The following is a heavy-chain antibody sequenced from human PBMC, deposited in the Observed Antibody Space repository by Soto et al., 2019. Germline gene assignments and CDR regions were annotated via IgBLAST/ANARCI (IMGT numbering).Heavy chain of an antibody. CDR2: IYYSGST. J-gene: IGHJ4*02. CDR3: VREDIVVVTATYFDY. V-gene: IGHV4-39*02. Sequence: QLQLQESGPGLVKPSETLSLTCTVSGGSISSSSYYWGWIRQPPGKGLEWIGSIYYSGSTYYNPSLKSRVTISVDTSKNQFSLKLSSVTAADTAVYYCVREDIVVVTATYFDYWGQGTLVTVSS. CDR1: GGSISSSSYY. D-gene: IGHD2-21*02.